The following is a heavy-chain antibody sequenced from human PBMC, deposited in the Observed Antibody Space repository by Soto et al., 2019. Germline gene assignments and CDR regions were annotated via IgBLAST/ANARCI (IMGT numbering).Heavy chain of an antibody. CDR2: IYYSGST. CDR1: GGSISSSSYY. CDR3: ACIFSGGYGYGFYYYGMDV. V-gene: IGHV4-39*01. J-gene: IGHJ6*02. D-gene: IGHD5-18*01. Sequence: QLQLQESGPGLVKPSETLSLTCTVSGGSISSSSYYWGWIRQPPGKGLEWIGSIYYSGSTYYNPSLESRVTISVDTSKNQFSLKLSSVTAADTAVYYCACIFSGGYGYGFYYYGMDVWGQGTTVTVSS.